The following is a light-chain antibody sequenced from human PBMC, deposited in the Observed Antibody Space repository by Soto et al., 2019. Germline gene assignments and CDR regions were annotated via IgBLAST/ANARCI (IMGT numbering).Light chain of an antibody. V-gene: IGLV2-23*01. Sequence: QSVLTQPASVSASHGQSITISCTGTSSDIGSYNFVSWYQQHPGKAPKLMIYEGSKRPSGISDRFSGSKSGSTASLTISGLQAEDEADYFCFSYAGSSTYVFGTGTKVTVL. CDR3: FSYAGSSTYV. CDR2: EGS. J-gene: IGLJ1*01. CDR1: SSDIGSYNF.